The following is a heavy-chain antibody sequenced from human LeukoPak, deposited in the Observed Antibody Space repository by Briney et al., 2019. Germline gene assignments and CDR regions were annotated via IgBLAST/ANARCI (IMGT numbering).Heavy chain of an antibody. V-gene: IGHV4-4*07. CDR1: GASMSSYH. Sequence: SETLSLTCSVSGASMSSYHWSWIRQPAGKGLEWIGRIYTSGSINYNPSLKSRVTMSTDTSKNQLSLKLSSVTAADTAVYYCAGAKGSNFDYWGQGPLVTVSS. J-gene: IGHJ4*02. CDR3: AGAKGSNFDY. CDR2: IYTSGSI.